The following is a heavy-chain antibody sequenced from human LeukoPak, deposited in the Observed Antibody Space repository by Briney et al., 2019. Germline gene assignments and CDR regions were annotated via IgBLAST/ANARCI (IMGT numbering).Heavy chain of an antibody. V-gene: IGHV1-69*01. Sequence: ASLKVSCKASGGTFSSYAISWVRQAPGQGLEWMGGIIPIFGTANYAQKFQGRVTITADESTSTAYMELSSLRSEDTAVYYCANTISANWFDPWGQGTLVTVSS. CDR2: IIPIFGTA. J-gene: IGHJ5*02. CDR3: ANTISANWFDP. D-gene: IGHD3-9*01. CDR1: GGTFSSYA.